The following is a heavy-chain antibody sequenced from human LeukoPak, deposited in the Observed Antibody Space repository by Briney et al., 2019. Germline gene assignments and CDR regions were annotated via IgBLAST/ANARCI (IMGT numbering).Heavy chain of an antibody. V-gene: IGHV3-33*01. CDR2: IWYDGQTK. CDR3: AREWGRIAVAGGPGY. D-gene: IGHD6-19*01. CDR1: GFIFSNYG. J-gene: IGHJ4*02. Sequence: PGGSLRLSCEASGFIFSNYGMHWVRQAPGKGLEWEALIWYDGQTKFYADSVKGRFTISRDNSGNTLFLHMTSLRVEDTAVYYCAREWGRIAVAGGPGYWGQGALVTVSS.